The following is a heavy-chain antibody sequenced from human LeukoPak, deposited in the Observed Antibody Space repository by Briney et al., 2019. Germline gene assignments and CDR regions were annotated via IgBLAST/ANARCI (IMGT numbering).Heavy chain of an antibody. CDR1: GGSISSYY. CDR3: ARDRGYYGDYGFDY. J-gene: IGHJ4*02. Sequence: SETLSLTCTVSGGSISSYYWSWIRQPAGKGPEWIGRIYTSGSTNYNPSLKSRVTISVDKSKNQFSLKLSSVTAADTAVYYCARDRGYYGDYGFDYRGQGTLVTVSS. CDR2: IYTSGST. V-gene: IGHV4-4*07. D-gene: IGHD4-17*01.